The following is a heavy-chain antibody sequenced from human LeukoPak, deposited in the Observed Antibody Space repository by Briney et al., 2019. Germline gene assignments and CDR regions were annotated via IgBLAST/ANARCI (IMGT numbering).Heavy chain of an antibody. CDR3: AKDHDNGDYYYYFDS. CDR1: GFIFDTYA. V-gene: IGHV3-23*01. D-gene: IGHD2-21*02. J-gene: IGHJ4*02. CDR2: ISDTGRKR. Sequence: PGGSLRLSCVASGFIFDTYAMSWVRQPPGKGLEWVSGISDTGRKRHYTDSVKGRFTISRDNSKNTLHLKMNSLRAEDTALYFCAKDHDNGDYYYYFDSWGQGTLVTVSS.